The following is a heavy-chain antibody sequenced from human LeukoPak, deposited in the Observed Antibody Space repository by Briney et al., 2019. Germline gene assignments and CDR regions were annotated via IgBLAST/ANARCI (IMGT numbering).Heavy chain of an antibody. V-gene: IGHV3-23*01. J-gene: IGHJ4*02. CDR3: AKGKVPAARSRNSIDY. CDR2: ISGSGGST. CDR1: GFTFSSYA. D-gene: IGHD2-2*01. Sequence: GGSLRLSCAASGFTFSSYAMSWVRQAPGKGLEWVSAISGSGGSTYYADSVKGRFTISRDNSKNTLYLQMNSLRAEDTAVYYCAKGKVPAARSRNSIDYWGQGTLVTVSS.